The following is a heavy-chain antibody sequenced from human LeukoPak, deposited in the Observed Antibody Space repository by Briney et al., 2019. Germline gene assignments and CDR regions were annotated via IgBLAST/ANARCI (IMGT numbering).Heavy chain of an antibody. V-gene: IGHV3-7*01. Sequence: GGSLRLSCEASGFTFSSYWMSWVRQAPGKGLEWVANIKEDGSEKYYVDSVKGRFTISRDNAKKSPYLQMNSLRAEDTAVYYCARLLGDSASFDYWGQGTLVTVSS. D-gene: IGHD4-17*01. CDR2: IKEDGSEK. CDR1: GFTFSSYW. CDR3: ARLLGDSASFDY. J-gene: IGHJ4*02.